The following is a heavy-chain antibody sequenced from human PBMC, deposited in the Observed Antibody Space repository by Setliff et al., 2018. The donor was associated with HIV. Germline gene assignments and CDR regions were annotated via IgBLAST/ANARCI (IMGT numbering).Heavy chain of an antibody. CDR3: ARDSGMAVVGTWRRLDP. V-gene: IGHV4-59*01. CDR2: IFYTESTNYTPSIKST. CDR1: GGSISTYY. Sequence: PSETLSLTCTVSGGSISTYYWSWIRQSPGEGLEWIGYIFYTESTNYTPSIKSTNYNPSLKSRVTVSLDTSQNQFALNLSSVTAADTAVYYCARDSGMAVVGTWRRLDPWGQGTLVTVSS. D-gene: IGHD6-19*01. J-gene: IGHJ5*02.